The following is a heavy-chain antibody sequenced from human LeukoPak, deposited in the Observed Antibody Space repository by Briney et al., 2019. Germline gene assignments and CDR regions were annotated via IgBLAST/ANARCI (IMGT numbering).Heavy chain of an antibody. D-gene: IGHD3-22*01. Sequence: SETLSLTCTVSGGSISSYYWSWIRQPPGKGLEWIGYIYYSGSTNYNPSLKSLVTISVDTSKNQFSLKLSSVTAADTAVDYCARTDYYDSSGYYPRRYIDYWGQGTLVTVSS. V-gene: IGHV4-59*01. CDR1: GGSISSYY. CDR2: IYYSGST. CDR3: ARTDYYDSSGYYPRRYIDY. J-gene: IGHJ4*02.